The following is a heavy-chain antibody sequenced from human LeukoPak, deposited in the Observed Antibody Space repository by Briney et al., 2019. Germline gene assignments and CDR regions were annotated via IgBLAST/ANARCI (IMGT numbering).Heavy chain of an antibody. J-gene: IGHJ4*02. D-gene: IGHD3-10*01. CDR1: GFTFRSYS. CDR3: AKDHSIGLLWSGELPYYFDY. CDR2: ISTSRSYI. V-gene: IGHV3-21*01. Sequence: GGSLRLSCAASGFTFRSYSMNWVRQAPGKGLEWVSSISTSRSYIYYADSVKGRFTISRDNSKNTLYLQMNSLRAEDTAVYYCAKDHSIGLLWSGELPYYFDYWGQGTLVTVSS.